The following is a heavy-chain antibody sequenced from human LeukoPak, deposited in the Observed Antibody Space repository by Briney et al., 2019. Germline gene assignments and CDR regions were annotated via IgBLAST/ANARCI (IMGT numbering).Heavy chain of an antibody. CDR3: ARDRTFGGVIATAFDY. CDR1: GFTFSSYG. Sequence: GGSLRLSCAASGFTFSSYGMHWVRQAPGKGLEWVAVIWYDGSNKYYADSVKGRFTISRDNAKNSLYLQMNSLRAEDTAVYYCARDRTFGGVIATAFDYWGQGTLVTVSS. CDR2: IWYDGSNK. J-gene: IGHJ4*02. D-gene: IGHD3-16*02. V-gene: IGHV3-33*01.